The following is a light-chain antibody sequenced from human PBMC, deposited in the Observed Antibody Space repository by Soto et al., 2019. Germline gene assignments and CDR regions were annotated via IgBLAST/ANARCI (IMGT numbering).Light chain of an antibody. CDR1: RSVSSY. V-gene: IGKV3-20*01. J-gene: IGKJ1*01. CDR3: QQYGSSPSWT. Sequence: IVWIPSPATLSVSVGERAILACWASRSVSSYLAWYQQKPGQAPRLLIYDASNRATGIPARFSGSGSGTDFTLTISRLEPEDFAVYYCQQYGSSPSWTFGQGTKVDNK. CDR2: DAS.